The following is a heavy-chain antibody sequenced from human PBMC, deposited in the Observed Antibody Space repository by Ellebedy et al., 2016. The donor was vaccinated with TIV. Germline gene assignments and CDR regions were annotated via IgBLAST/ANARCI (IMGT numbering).Heavy chain of an antibody. D-gene: IGHD6-19*01. V-gene: IGHV4-34*01. CDR1: GGSLNTYY. J-gene: IGHJ5*02. Sequence: SETLSLTXAVYGGSLNTYYWAWIRQSPGKGLEWIGEISHNGFSNYNPSLESRVTISVDTSKDQFSLRLTSVTAADTAVYYCVAQWVGASWFDTWGQGTLVTVSS. CDR2: ISHNGFS. CDR3: VAQWVGASWFDT.